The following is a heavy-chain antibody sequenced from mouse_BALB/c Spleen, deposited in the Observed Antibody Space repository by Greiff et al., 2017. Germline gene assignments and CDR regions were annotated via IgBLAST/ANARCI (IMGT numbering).Heavy chain of an antibody. D-gene: IGHD1-1*01. CDR2: IDPENGDT. CDR1: GFNIKDYY. J-gene: IGHJ4*01. Sequence: EVQLQQSGAELVRPGASVKLSCTASGFNIKDYYMHWVKQRPEQGLEWIGWIDPENGDTEYAPKFQGKATMTADTSSNTAYLQLSSLTSEDTAVYYCKPYYGSSYYAMDYWGQGTSVTVSS. CDR3: KPYYGSSYYAMDY. V-gene: IGHV14-4*02.